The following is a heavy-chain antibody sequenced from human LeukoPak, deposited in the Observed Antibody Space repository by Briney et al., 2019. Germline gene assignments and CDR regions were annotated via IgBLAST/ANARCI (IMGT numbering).Heavy chain of an antibody. CDR3: AKARGGAKQGAFDY. D-gene: IGHD3-16*01. J-gene: IGHJ4*02. V-gene: IGHV3-9*01. CDR1: GFTFDDYA. CDR2: ISWNSGSI. Sequence: GGSLRLSCAASGFTFDDYAMHWVRQAPGKGLEWVSGISWNSGSIGYADSVKGRFTISRDNAKNSLYLQMNSLRAEDTALYYCAKARGGAKQGAFDYWGQGTLVTVSS.